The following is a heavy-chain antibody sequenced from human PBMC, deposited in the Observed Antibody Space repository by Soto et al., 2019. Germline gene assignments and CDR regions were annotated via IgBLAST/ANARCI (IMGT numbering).Heavy chain of an antibody. CDR1: GFTFSSCS. Sequence: EVQLVESGGGLVQPGGSLRLSCAASGFTFSSCSMNWVRQAPGKGLEWVSYISSSSSTIYYADSVKGRFTISRDNAKNSLYLQMNSLRAEDTAVYYCARGAMTTVTTPYYFDYWGQGTLVTVSS. J-gene: IGHJ4*02. D-gene: IGHD4-17*01. V-gene: IGHV3-48*01. CDR2: ISSSSSTI. CDR3: ARGAMTTVTTPYYFDY.